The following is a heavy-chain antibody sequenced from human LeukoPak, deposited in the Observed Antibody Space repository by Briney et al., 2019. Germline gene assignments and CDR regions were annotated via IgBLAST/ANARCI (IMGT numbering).Heavy chain of an antibody. Sequence: GRSLRLSCAASGFTFSSYGMHWVRQAPGKGLEWVAVISYDGSNKYYADSVKGRFTISRDNSKNTLYLQMNSLRAEDTAVYYCAKGYCSGGSCYWKVLGLDYWGQGTLDTVSS. J-gene: IGHJ4*02. CDR2: ISYDGSNK. V-gene: IGHV3-30*18. CDR3: AKGYCSGGSCYWKVLGLDY. D-gene: IGHD2-15*01. CDR1: GFTFSSYG.